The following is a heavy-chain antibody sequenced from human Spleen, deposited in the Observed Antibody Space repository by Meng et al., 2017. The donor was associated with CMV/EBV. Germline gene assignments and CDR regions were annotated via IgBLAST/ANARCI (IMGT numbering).Heavy chain of an antibody. J-gene: IGHJ4*02. V-gene: IGHV4-34*01. CDR1: GGSLSGYD. Sequence: QVQLQQLGAGLLKTSGALSLTCAVYGGSLSGYDWSWIRQPPGKGLEWIGEINHSGSTNYNPSLKSRVTISVDTSKNQFSLKLSSVTAADTAVYYCARGRWELGDDYWGQGTLVTVSS. D-gene: IGHD1-26*01. CDR3: ARGRWELGDDY. CDR2: INHSGST.